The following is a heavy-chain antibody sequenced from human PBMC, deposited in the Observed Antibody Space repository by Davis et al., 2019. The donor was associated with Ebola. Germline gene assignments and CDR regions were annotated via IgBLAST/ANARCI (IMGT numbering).Heavy chain of an antibody. CDR3: VRGWGRTGLGV. D-gene: IGHD1-26*01. Sequence: HSQTLSLTCVISGDSVSGKSGAWNWTRPSPSRGLEWLGTTYYTSKWFNDYAVSVKSRITINPDTSKNQFSLQLNSVTPEDTAVYYCVRGWGRTGLGVWGQGTTVTVSS. CDR2: TYYTSKWFN. J-gene: IGHJ6*02. V-gene: IGHV6-1*01. CDR1: GDSVSGKSGA.